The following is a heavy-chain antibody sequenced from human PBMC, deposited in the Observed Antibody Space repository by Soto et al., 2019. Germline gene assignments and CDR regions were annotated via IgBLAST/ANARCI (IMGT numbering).Heavy chain of an antibody. Sequence: SVKVSCKASGGLFSSYTISWVRQVPGQGLEWMGGIIPVFQTAYYTQRFQGRVTITADESTNTAYMELSSLRSEDTAIYYCARGGSGYTWFNEFWGQGTLVTVSS. CDR1: GGLFSSYT. V-gene: IGHV1-69*13. CDR3: ARGGSGYTWFNEF. D-gene: IGHD3-22*01. CDR2: IIPVFQTA. J-gene: IGHJ4*02.